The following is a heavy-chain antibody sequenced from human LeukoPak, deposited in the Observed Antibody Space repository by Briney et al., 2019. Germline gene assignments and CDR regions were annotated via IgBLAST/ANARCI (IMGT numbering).Heavy chain of an antibody. CDR2: ISSSSSYI. D-gene: IGHD3-22*01. Sequence: PGGSLRLSCAASGFTFSSYSMNWVRQAPGKGLEWVSSISSSSSYIYYADSVKGRFTISRDNAKNSLYLQMNSLRAEDTAVYYCARVGGFLDYYETHYYYGMDVWGQGTLVTVSS. V-gene: IGHV3-21*01. CDR3: ARVGGFLDYYETHYYYGMDV. CDR1: GFTFSSYS. J-gene: IGHJ6*02.